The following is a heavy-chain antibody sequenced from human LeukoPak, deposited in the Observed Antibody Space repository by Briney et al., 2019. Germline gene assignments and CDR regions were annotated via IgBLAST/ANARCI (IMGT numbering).Heavy chain of an antibody. D-gene: IGHD3-10*01. CDR3: ARERWFGKLNWFDP. CDR1: GYTFTGYY. CDR2: INPNSGGT. Sequence: ASVKVSCKASGYTFTGYYMHWVRQAPGQGLEWMGWINPNSGGTNYAQKFQGRVTMTRDTSISTAYMELSRLRSDDTAVYYCARERWFGKLNWFDPWGEGTLVTVSS. J-gene: IGHJ5*02. V-gene: IGHV1-2*02.